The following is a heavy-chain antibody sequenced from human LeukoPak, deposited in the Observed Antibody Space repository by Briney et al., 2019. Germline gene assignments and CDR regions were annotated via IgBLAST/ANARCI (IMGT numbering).Heavy chain of an antibody. CDR1: GGTFSSYA. V-gene: IGHV1-69*13. CDR2: IIPIFGTA. Sequence: SVKVSCKASGGTFSSYAISWVRQAPGQGLEWMGGIIPIFGTANYAQKFQGRVTITADESTSTAYMELSSLRSEDTAVYYCARAPAAGTDHFDYWGQGTLVTVSS. CDR3: ARAPAAGTDHFDY. D-gene: IGHD6-13*01. J-gene: IGHJ4*02.